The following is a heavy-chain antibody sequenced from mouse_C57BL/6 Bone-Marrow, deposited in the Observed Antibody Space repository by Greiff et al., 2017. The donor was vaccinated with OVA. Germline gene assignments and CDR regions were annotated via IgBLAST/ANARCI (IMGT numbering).Heavy chain of an antibody. J-gene: IGHJ4*01. CDR3: AVITTGVPYYAMDY. CDR2: IYPGSGST. Sequence: VQLQQPGAELVKPGASVKMSCKASGYTFTSYWITWVKQRPGQGLEWIGDIYPGSGSTTYNEKFKSKATLTVDKSSSTAYMQLSSLTSEDSAVYDCAVITTGVPYYAMDYWGQGTSVTVSS. CDR1: GYTFTSYW. V-gene: IGHV1-55*01. D-gene: IGHD1-2*01.